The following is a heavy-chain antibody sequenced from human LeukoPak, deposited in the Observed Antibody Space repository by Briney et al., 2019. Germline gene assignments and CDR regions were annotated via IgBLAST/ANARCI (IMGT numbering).Heavy chain of an antibody. D-gene: IGHD4-23*01. J-gene: IGHJ4*02. CDR3: ARGRNAGGPYYSDY. V-gene: IGHV3-21*01. CDR1: GFTFSSYS. CDR2: INSAGTSK. Sequence: GGSLRLSCAASGFTFSSYSMNWVRQAPGKGLEWVSSINSAGTSKKYADSLKGRFTISRDNAKNSLLLQLSSLRDEDTAVYYCARGRNAGGPYYSDYWGQGTLVTVSS.